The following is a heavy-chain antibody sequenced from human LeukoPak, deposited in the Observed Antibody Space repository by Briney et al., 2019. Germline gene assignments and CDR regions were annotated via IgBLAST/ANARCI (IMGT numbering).Heavy chain of an antibody. D-gene: IGHD2-21*01. Sequence: PSETLSLTCTVSGGSISSYYWSWFRQTPGKGPEWIGYIYYSGSTKYNPSLKSRVTISVDRSKNQFSLKLNSVTAADTAVYYCARYWGVKLWPHWYFDLWGRGSLVTVSS. CDR2: IYYSGST. CDR1: GGSISSYY. V-gene: IGHV4-59*01. CDR3: ARYWGVKLWPHWYFDL. J-gene: IGHJ2*01.